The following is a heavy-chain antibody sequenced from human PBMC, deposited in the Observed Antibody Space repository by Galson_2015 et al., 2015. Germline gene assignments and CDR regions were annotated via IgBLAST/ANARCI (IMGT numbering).Heavy chain of an antibody. CDR3: AKDASWGWFDY. J-gene: IGHJ4*02. D-gene: IGHD7-27*01. Sequence: SLRLSCAASGFSFRTNAMNWVRQAPGKGLEWVSALSGIAGSTYYAGSVKGRFIISRDHSKNTLYLQMNSLRAEDTAIYYCAKDASWGWFDYWGRGTPVTVSS. CDR1: GFSFRTNA. V-gene: IGHV3-23*01. CDR2: LSGIAGST.